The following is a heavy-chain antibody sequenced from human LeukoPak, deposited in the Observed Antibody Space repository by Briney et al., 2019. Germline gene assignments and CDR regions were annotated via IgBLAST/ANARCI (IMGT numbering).Heavy chain of an antibody. V-gene: IGHV4-59*08. CDR3: ARQRWLGSTYWAAD. CDR2: IFYTGST. Sequence: PSETLSVTCTDSGGSISDYYGAWIRQPPGKALEWIGYIFYTGSTNYNPSLKSRVTMSIDTSKNQFSLRLSSVTAADTAVYYCARQRWLGSTYWAADWGQGTLVTVSS. J-gene: IGHJ4*02. CDR1: GGSISDYY. D-gene: IGHD5-24*01.